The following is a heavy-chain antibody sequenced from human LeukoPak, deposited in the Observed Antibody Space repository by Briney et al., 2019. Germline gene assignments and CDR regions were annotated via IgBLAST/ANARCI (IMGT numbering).Heavy chain of an antibody. V-gene: IGHV3-15*01. D-gene: IGHD3-22*01. J-gene: IGHJ4*02. CDR3: TTSSGYSPDFDY. CDR2: IKSKTDGGTT. Sequence: GGSLRLSCAASGFTFSNAWMSWVRQAPGKGLEWVGRIKSKTDGGTTDYAAPVKGRFTISRDDSKNTLYLQMNSLKTEDTAVYYCTTSSGYSPDFDYWGQGTLVTVSS. CDR1: GFTFSNAW.